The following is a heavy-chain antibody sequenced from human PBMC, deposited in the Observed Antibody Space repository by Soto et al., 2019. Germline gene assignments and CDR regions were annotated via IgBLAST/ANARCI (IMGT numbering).Heavy chain of an antibody. CDR3: ARSSSWAQFYHYYGMDV. CDR1: GGSISSYY. Sequence: SETLSLTCTVSGGSISSYYWSWIRQSPGKGLEWIGQIYYSGSSYYKPSLMCRVTISVDTSKNQFSMKLSSVTAADTAVYYCARSSSWAQFYHYYGMDVWGQGTTVTVSS. J-gene: IGHJ6*02. V-gene: IGHV4-59*01. CDR2: IYYSGSS. D-gene: IGHD6-13*01.